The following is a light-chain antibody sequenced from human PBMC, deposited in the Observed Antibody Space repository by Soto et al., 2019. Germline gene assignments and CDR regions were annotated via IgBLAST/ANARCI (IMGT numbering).Light chain of an antibody. Sequence: QSALTRPPSASGSPGQSVSISCTGTSSDVGGYNYVSWYQQHPGKVPKLIIYEVNKRPSGVPDRFSGSTSGNTAYLTVTGLQAEDEADYYCTSYAGGNNVFGTGTKLTVL. CDR2: EVN. V-gene: IGLV2-8*01. CDR3: TSYAGGNNV. J-gene: IGLJ1*01. CDR1: SSDVGGYNY.